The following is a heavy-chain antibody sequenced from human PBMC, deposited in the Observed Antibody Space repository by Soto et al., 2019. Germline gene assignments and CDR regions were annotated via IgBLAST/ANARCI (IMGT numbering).Heavy chain of an antibody. CDR2: ISGSGGST. V-gene: IGHV3-23*01. J-gene: IGHJ3*02. Sequence: GGSLRLSCAASGFTFSSYAMSWVRQAPGKGLEWVSAISGSGGSTYYADSVKGRFTISRDNSKNTLYLQLNSLRAEDTAGYYCAKDNGRGRNGSAFDIWGQGTMVTVAS. D-gene: IGHD1-1*01. CDR1: GFTFSSYA. CDR3: AKDNGRGRNGSAFDI.